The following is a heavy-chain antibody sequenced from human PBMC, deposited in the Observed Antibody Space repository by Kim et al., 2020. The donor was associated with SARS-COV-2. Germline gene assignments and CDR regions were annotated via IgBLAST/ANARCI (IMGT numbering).Heavy chain of an antibody. CDR3: ARDRITMVRGAEDPYYYYGMDV. CDR2: ISSSSSYI. J-gene: IGHJ6*02. CDR1: GFTFSSYS. Sequence: GGSLRLSCAASGFTFSSYSMNWVRQAPGKGLEWVSSISSSSSYIYYADSVKGRFTISRDNAKNSLYLQMNSLRAEDTAVYYCARDRITMVRGAEDPYYYYGMDVWGQGTPVTVSS. V-gene: IGHV3-21*01. D-gene: IGHD3-10*01.